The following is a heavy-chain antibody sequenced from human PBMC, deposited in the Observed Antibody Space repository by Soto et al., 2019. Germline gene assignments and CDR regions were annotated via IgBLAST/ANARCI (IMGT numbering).Heavy chain of an antibody. CDR3: ARDVSPGSSSLYLDAFDI. D-gene: IGHD6-13*01. CDR2: INRDGSKK. Sequence: EVQLEESGGDLVQTGGSLRLSCAASGFTLSAYWMTWVRQAPGKGLEWVANINRDGSKKSYLDSVRGRFTISRDNVGNSLYRQMDSLRADDTALYYCARDVSPGSSSLYLDAFDIWGQGTMVTVSS. CDR1: GFTLSAYW. V-gene: IGHV3-7*05. J-gene: IGHJ3*02.